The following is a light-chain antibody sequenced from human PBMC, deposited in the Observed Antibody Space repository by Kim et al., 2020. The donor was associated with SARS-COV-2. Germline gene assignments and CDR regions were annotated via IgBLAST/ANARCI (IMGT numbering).Light chain of an antibody. CDR2: RNN. J-gene: IGLJ2*01. CDR3: QVWDSNTVI. Sequence: SYELTQPLSASVALGQTAKISCGGNNIGGKHVHWYQQRPGQAPVTVIYRNNNLPSGIPERFSGSNSGNAATLSISRVQVGDEAVYFCQVWDSNTVIFGGGTKLTVL. V-gene: IGLV3-9*01. CDR1: NIGGKH.